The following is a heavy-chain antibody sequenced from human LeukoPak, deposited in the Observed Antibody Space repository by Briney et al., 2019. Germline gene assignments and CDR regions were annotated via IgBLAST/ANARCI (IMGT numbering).Heavy chain of an antibody. CDR2: IYYSGST. CDR3: ARAHPDYDILTGYSYYFDY. V-gene: IGHV4-59*01. D-gene: IGHD3-9*01. Sequence: SKTLSLTCTVSGGSTSSYYWSWIRQPPGKGLEWIGYIYYSGSTNYNPSLKSRVTISVDTSKNQFSLKLSSVTAADTAVYYCARAHPDYDILTGYSYYFDYWGQGTLVTVSS. CDR1: GGSTSSYY. J-gene: IGHJ4*02.